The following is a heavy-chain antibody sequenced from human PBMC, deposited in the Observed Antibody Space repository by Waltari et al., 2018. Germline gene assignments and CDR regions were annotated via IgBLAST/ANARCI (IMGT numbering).Heavy chain of an antibody. J-gene: IGHJ4*02. D-gene: IGHD3-22*01. CDR1: GYTFTRYA. Sequence: LVQSGAEVKKPGASVTVSCTASGYTFTRYAILWVRQAPGQGLEWMGRINPKNGDTHYAQNFQGRVALTTDMSTNTAFMELQRLRSDDTAVYYCLRDSSGSHFDYWGQGTLVTVSS. V-gene: IGHV1-2*06. CDR2: INPKNGDT. CDR3: LRDSSGSHFDY.